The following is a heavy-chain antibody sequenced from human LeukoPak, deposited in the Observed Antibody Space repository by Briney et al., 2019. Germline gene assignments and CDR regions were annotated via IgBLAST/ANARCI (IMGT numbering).Heavy chain of an antibody. D-gene: IGHD5-24*01. CDR1: GFTFSTFW. CDR2: IKQDGSEK. V-gene: IGHV3-7*01. J-gene: IGHJ4*02. Sequence: PGGSPRLSCAASGFTFSTFWMSWVRQAPGKGLEWVANIKQDGSEKYYVDSVKGRFTISRDNAKNSLYLQMYSLRAEDTAVYYCAREADDGVYYFDYWGQGTLVTVSS. CDR3: AREADDGVYYFDY.